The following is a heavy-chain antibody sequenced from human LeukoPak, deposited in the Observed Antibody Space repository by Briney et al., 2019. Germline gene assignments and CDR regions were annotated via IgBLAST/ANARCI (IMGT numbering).Heavy chain of an antibody. Sequence: SETLSLTCTVSGGSISSSSYYWGWIRQPPGKGLEWIGSIYYSGSIYYNPSLKSRVTISVDTSKNQFSLKVSSVTAADTAVYYCARHKVGASNFDYWGQGTLVTVSS. CDR2: IYYSGSI. CDR3: ARHKVGASNFDY. CDR1: GGSISSSSYY. J-gene: IGHJ4*02. D-gene: IGHD1-26*01. V-gene: IGHV4-39*01.